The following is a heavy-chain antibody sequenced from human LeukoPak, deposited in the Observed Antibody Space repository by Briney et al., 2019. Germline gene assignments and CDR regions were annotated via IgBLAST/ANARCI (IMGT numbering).Heavy chain of an antibody. CDR2: ISYDGSNK. CDR1: GFTFSSYA. J-gene: IGHJ4*02. V-gene: IGHV3-30*04. CDR3: ARVLRIAAADPFDY. D-gene: IGHD6-13*01. Sequence: QPGRSLRLSCAASGFTFSSYAMHWVRQAPGKGLEWVAVISYDGSNKYYADSVKCRFTISRDNSKNTLYLQMNSLRAEDTAVYYCARVLRIAAADPFDYWGQGTLVTVSS.